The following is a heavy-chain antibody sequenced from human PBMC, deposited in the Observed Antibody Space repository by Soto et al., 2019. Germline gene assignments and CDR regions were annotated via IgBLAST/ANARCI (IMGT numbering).Heavy chain of an antibody. J-gene: IGHJ4*02. CDR3: VRGNRGFDY. Sequence: PGGSLRLSCAVSGFTFSDHYMDWVRQAPGRGLEWVGRSRNKDHTYSTEYAPSVKGRFTISRDDSENSLRLHMNSLKTEDTAVYYCVRGNRGFDYWGQGTLVTVSS. CDR1: GFTFSDHY. CDR2: SRNKDHTYST. V-gene: IGHV3-72*01. D-gene: IGHD7-27*01.